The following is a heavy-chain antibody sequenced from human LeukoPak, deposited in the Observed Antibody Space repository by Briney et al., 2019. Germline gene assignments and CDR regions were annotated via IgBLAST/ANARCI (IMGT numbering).Heavy chain of an antibody. Sequence: GGSLRLSCAASGFTFDDYGMSWVRQAPGKGLEWVSGINWNGGSTGYADSVKGRFTISRDNAKNSLYLQMNSLRAEDTALYYCAKGTGSDWLFGNFDYWGQGTLVTVSS. D-gene: IGHD3-9*01. CDR2: INWNGGST. CDR3: AKGTGSDWLFGNFDY. V-gene: IGHV3-20*04. J-gene: IGHJ4*02. CDR1: GFTFDDYG.